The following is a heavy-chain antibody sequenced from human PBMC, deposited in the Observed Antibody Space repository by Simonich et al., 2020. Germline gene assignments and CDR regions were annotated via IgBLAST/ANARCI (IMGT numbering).Heavy chain of an antibody. CDR2: IYHSGST. D-gene: IGHD7-27*01. J-gene: IGHJ4*02. Sequence: QVQLQESGPGLVKPSETLSLTCAVSGYSISSGYCWGWIRQPPGKGLEWIGSIYHSGSTYYNPSLKSRVTISVDTSKNQFSLKLSSVTAADTAVYYCARGLTGDYWGQGTLVTVSS. CDR1: GYSISSGYC. CDR3: ARGLTGDY. V-gene: IGHV4-38-2*01.